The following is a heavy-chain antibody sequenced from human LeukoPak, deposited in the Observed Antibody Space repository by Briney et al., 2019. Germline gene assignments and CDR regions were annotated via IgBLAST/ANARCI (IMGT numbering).Heavy chain of an antibody. V-gene: IGHV3-15*01. D-gene: IGHD3-3*01. CDR3: TTGFAPLFDP. Sequence: GGSLRLSCAASGLTFSNYAMRWVSQAPGKGLEWVGRIKSKTDGGTTNYAAPVKRRFTISRDDSKNTLYLQMNSLKTEDTAVYYCTTGFAPLFDPWGQGTLVTVSS. CDR1: GLTFSNYA. J-gene: IGHJ5*02. CDR2: IKSKTDGGTT.